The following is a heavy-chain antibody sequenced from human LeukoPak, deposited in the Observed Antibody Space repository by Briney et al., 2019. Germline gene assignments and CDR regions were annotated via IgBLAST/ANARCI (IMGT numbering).Heavy chain of an antibody. J-gene: IGHJ4*02. V-gene: IGHV3-23*01. CDR3: AKPLGGSYLFDR. CDR2: ISAGGDGT. D-gene: IGHD1-26*01. Sequence: LTGGSLRLSCAASGFSFSRYPMGWVRQAPGKGLEWVSGISAGGDGTHYAASVKGRFTISRDTSKKILYLQMDSLRPEDTAVYYCAKPLGGSYLFDRWGQGTLVTVSS. CDR1: GFSFSRYP.